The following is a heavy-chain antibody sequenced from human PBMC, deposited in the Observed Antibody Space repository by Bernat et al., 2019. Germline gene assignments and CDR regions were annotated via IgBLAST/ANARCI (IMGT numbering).Heavy chain of an antibody. CDR3: ARGRGYDYPTDY. CDR1: GFTFSSYA. V-gene: IGHV3-30*01. D-gene: IGHD5-12*01. CDR2: ISYDGSNK. J-gene: IGHJ4*02. Sequence: QVQLVESGGGVVQPGRSLRLSCAASGFTFSSYAMHWVRQAPGKGLEWVAVISYDGSNKYYADSVKGRFTISRDNSKNTLYLQMNSLRAEDTAVYYCARGRGYDYPTDYWGQGTLVTVSS.